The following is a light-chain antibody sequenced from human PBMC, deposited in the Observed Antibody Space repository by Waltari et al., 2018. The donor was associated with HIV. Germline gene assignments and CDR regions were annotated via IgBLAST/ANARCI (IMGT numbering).Light chain of an antibody. CDR2: GKN. V-gene: IGLV3-19*01. Sequence: SSELTQDPAVSVALGQTVRITCQGDSLRSYYANWYQQKPGQAPVLVIYGKNNRPSGIPDRFSGSSSGNTASLTITGAQAEDEADYYCNSRDSSGDHLVFGGGTKLTVV. CDR3: NSRDSSGDHLV. CDR1: SLRSYY. J-gene: IGLJ2*01.